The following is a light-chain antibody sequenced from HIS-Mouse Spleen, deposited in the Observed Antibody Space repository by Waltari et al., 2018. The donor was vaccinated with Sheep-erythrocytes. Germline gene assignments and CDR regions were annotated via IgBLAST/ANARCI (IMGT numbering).Light chain of an antibody. CDR3: QQFNSYPHGYT. Sequence: AIQLTQSPSSLSASVGDRVTITCRASQGISSALAWYQQKPGKAPKLLIYDASSLESGIPSRFSCSGSGTDFTLTISILQPEDFATYYCQQFNSYPHGYTFGQGTKLEIK. CDR1: QGISSA. J-gene: IGKJ2*01. CDR2: DAS. V-gene: IGKV1-13*02.